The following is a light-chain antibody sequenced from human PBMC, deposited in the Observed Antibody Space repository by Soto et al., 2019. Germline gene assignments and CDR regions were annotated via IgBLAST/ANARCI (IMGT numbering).Light chain of an antibody. J-gene: IGKJ4*01. CDR3: QQYNIWPLT. CDR1: QSVSSN. CDR2: GAS. Sequence: EIVLTQSPATLSVSPGERATLSCRASQSVSSNLAWYHQKPGQVPRLLIYGASTRATGIPARFSGGGSGAVRTLTISSLLPEDSGVYYCQQYNIWPLTFGGGTKVEIK. V-gene: IGKV3D-15*01.